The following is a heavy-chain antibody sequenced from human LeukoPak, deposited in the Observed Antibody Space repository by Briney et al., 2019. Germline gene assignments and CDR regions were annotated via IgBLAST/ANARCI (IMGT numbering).Heavy chain of an antibody. CDR3: ARGKYCSSTSCYSSWSYYYYYMDV. CDR1: GGSFSGYY. CDR2: INHSGRT. J-gene: IGHJ6*03. V-gene: IGHV4-34*01. Sequence: SETLSLTCAVYGGSFSGYYWSWIRQPPGKGLERIGKINHSGRTNYNPSLKSRVTISVDTSKNQFSLKLSSVTAADTAVYYCARGKYCSSTSCYSSWSYYYYYMDVWGKGTTVTVSS. D-gene: IGHD2-2*02.